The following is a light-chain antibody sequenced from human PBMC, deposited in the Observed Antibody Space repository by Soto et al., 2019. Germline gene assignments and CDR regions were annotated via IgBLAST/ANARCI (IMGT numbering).Light chain of an antibody. CDR3: AAWDDSLSGVV. CDR1: SSNIGSNY. V-gene: IGLV1-47*01. Sequence: QSVLTQPPSASGTPGQRVTISCSGSSSNIGSNYVYWYQQLPGTAPQLLIYRNNQRPSGVPDRLSGSKSGTSASLAISGLLSEDEADYYCAAWDDSLSGVVFGGGTKLTVL. CDR2: RNN. J-gene: IGLJ2*01.